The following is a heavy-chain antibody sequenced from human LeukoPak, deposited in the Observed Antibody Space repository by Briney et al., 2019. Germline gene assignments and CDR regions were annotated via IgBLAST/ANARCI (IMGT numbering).Heavy chain of an antibody. CDR2: ISVGRGDS. CDR1: GCTFTGYY. Sequence: ASVKVSCKASGCTFTGYYMHWVRQAPGQGLEWMGWISVGRGDSKCSQEFQGRVTLTRDTSATTAYLEVSSLRPEDMAVYYCARERGIRDAFDFWGQGTMVTVSS. CDR3: ARERGIRDAFDF. V-gene: IGHV1-3*03. D-gene: IGHD1-14*01. J-gene: IGHJ3*01.